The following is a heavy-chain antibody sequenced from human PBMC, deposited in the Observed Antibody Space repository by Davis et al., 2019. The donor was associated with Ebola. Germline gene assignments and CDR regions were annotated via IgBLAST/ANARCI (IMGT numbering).Heavy chain of an antibody. CDR3: ASLYGSGSAI. CDR1: GFTFSSYA. V-gene: IGHV3-64*01. J-gene: IGHJ4*02. CDR2: FSSNGRIT. Sequence: GESLKISCAASGFTFSSYALHWVRQAPGKGLEYVSAFSSNGRITYYANSVKGRFTISRDNSKNTLYLQMGSLRAEDMAVYYCASLYGSGSAIWGQGTLVTVSS. D-gene: IGHD3-10*01.